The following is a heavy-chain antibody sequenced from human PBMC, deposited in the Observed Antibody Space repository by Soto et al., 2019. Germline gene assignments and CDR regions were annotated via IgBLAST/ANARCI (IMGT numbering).Heavy chain of an antibody. J-gene: IGHJ6*02. CDR1: GFSLSTSGVG. V-gene: IGHV2-5*02. Sequence: QITLKESGPTLVKPTQTLTLTCTFSGFSLSTSGVGVGWIRQPPGKALEWLALIYWDDDKRYSPSLKSRLTITKDTSKSPVVLTMATMDPVDTATSYCARSITMVRGVILSYDGMDVWGQGTTVTVSS. CDR3: ARSITMVRGVILSYDGMDV. D-gene: IGHD3-10*01. CDR2: IYWDDDK.